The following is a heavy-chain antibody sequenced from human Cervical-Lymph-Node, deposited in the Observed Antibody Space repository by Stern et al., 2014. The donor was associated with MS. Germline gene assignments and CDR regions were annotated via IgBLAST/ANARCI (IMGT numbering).Heavy chain of an antibody. CDR2: ISTNSGNT. J-gene: IGHJ4*02. V-gene: IGHV1-18*01. CDR3: ARDRNWSFDH. Sequence: MQLVESGAEVKKPGASVKVSCKASGYIFTINGISWVRQAPGQGLEWMGWISTNSGNTHYAQELQGRVTMTTDTSTSTAYMELRSLRSDDTAVYYCARDRNWSFDHWGQGTLVTVSS. CDR1: GYIFTING. D-gene: IGHD1-20*01.